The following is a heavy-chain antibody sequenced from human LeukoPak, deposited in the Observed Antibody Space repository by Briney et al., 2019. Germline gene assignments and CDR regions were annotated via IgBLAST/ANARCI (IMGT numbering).Heavy chain of an antibody. D-gene: IGHD3-22*01. J-gene: IGHJ4*02. CDR3: ARSYYDAAPFDY. CDR1: GFTFSSYW. V-gene: IGHV3-74*01. Sequence: GGSLRLSCAASGFTFSSYWMHWVRQAPGKGLVWVSRINSDGSSTSYADSVKGRFTISRDNAKNSLYLQMNSLRAEDTAVYYCARSYYDAAPFDYWGQGTLVTVSS. CDR2: INSDGSST.